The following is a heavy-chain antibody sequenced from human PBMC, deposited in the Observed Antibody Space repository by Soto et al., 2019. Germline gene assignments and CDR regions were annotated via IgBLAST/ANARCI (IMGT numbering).Heavy chain of an antibody. Sequence: PGESLKISCKGSGYSFTSYWIAWVRQMPGKGLEFMGIVYPGDSDTRYSPSFRGQATISADKSINAAYLQWSSLKASDTAMFYCARKSLNDGSGAFDVWGQGTMVTVSS. V-gene: IGHV5-51*01. J-gene: IGHJ3*01. CDR1: GYSFTSYW. D-gene: IGHD1-26*01. CDR2: VYPGDSDT. CDR3: ARKSLNDGSGAFDV.